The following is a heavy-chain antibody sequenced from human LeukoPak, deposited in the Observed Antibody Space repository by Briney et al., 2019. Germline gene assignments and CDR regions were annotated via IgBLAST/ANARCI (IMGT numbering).Heavy chain of an antibody. CDR2: IYTSGST. CDR3: ARNNYYYDSSGYFGYFDY. Sequence: SETPSLTCTVSGGSISSYYWSWIRQPAGKGLEWIGRIYTSGSTNYNPSLKSRVTMSVDTSKNQFSLKLSSVTAADTAVYYCARNNYYYDSSGYFGYFDYWGQGTLVTVSS. D-gene: IGHD3-22*01. CDR1: GGSISSYY. J-gene: IGHJ4*02. V-gene: IGHV4-4*07.